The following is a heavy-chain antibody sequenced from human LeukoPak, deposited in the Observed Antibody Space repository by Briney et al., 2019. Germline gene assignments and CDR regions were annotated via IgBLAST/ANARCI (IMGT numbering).Heavy chain of an antibody. V-gene: IGHV4-61*02. D-gene: IGHD1-1*01. CDR2: IYTSGST. J-gene: IGHJ6*03. Sequence: SETLSLTCTVSGGSISSGSYYWSWLRQPAGKGLEWIGRIYTSGSTNYNPSLKSRVTISVDTSKNQFSLKLSSVTAADTAVYYCARGVRNWNDDNYYYYMDVWGKGTTVTVSS. CDR1: GGSISSGSYY. CDR3: ARGVRNWNDDNYYYYMDV.